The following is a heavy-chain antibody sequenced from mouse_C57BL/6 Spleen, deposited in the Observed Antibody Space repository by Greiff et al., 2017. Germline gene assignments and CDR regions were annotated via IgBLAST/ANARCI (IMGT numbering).Heavy chain of an antibody. V-gene: IGHV1-78*01. CDR3: ARSVYYYGSSLDY. CDR2: IYPRDGST. CDR1: GYTFTDHT. D-gene: IGHD1-1*01. Sequence: VMLVESDAELVKPGASVKISCKVSGYTFTDHTIHWMKQRPEQGLEWIGYIYPRDGSTKYNEKFKGKATLTADKSSSTAYMQLNSLTSEDSAVYFCARSVYYYGSSLDYWGQGTTLTVSS. J-gene: IGHJ2*01.